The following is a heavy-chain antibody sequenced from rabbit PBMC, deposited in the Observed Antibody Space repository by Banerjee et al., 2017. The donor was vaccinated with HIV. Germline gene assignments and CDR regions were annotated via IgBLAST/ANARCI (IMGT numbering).Heavy chain of an antibody. J-gene: IGHJ4*01. V-gene: IGHV1S8*01. CDR1: GFTLSSYW. Sequence: QEQLVESGGGLVQPEGSLTLTCKASGFTLSSYWMWWVRQAPGKGLEWIGMILPSGTTYYASWVNGRFAISSDNAQNTVDLQMTSLTAADTATYFCARDLAGVIGWNFGLWGPGTLVTVS. D-gene: IGHD4-1*01. CDR3: ARDLAGVIGWNFGL. CDR2: ILPSGTT.